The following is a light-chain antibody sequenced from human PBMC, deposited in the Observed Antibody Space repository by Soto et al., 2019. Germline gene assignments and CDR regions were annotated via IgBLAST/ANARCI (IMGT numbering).Light chain of an antibody. CDR1: SSDVGAYKY. CDR3: TSYVGSNIWV. CDR2: EVS. V-gene: IGLV2-8*01. J-gene: IGLJ3*02. Sequence: QSALTQPPSASGSPGQSVTISCTGTSSDVGAYKYVSWYQQYPGKAPKLMIYEVSKRPSGVPDRFSGSKSGNPASLTVSGLPAEDEADYYCTSYVGSNIWVFGGGTKLTVL.